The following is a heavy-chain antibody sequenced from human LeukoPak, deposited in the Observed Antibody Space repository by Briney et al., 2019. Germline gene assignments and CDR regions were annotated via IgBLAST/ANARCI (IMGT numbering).Heavy chain of an antibody. V-gene: IGHV3-21*01. J-gene: IGHJ5*02. CDR2: ISSSSRYI. Sequence: GSLRLSCAASGFTFSSYSMNWVRQAPGKGLEWVSSISSSSRYIYYADSVKGRFTISRDNAKNSLYLQMNSLRAEDTAVYYCARGGVVRLGRLDPWGQGTLVTVSS. CDR3: ARGGVVRLGRLDP. D-gene: IGHD2-15*01. CDR1: GFTFSSYS.